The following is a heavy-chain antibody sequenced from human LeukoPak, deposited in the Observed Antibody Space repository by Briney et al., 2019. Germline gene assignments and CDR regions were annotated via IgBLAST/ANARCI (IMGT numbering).Heavy chain of an antibody. D-gene: IGHD2-15*01. CDR3: ARDQRKVVVAATNWFDP. CDR2: ISAYNGNT. V-gene: IGHV1-18*01. CDR1: GYTFTSYG. J-gene: IGHJ5*02. Sequence: ASVKVSCKASGYTFTSYGISWVRQAPGQGLEWMGWISAYNGNTNYAQKLQGRVTMTTDTSTSTAYMELRSLRSDDTAVYYCARDQRKVVVAATNWFDPWGQGTLVTVSS.